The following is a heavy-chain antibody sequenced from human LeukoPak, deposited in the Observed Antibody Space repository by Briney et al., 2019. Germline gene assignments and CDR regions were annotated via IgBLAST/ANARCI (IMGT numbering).Heavy chain of an antibody. Sequence: GGSLRLSCAASGFTFSSYAMSWVRQAPGKGLEWVSAISGSGGSTYYADSVKGRFTISRDNSKNTLYLQMSSLRAEDTAVYYCAKDRYYYDSSGYYGYWGQGTLVTVSS. CDR3: AKDRYYYDSSGYYGY. CDR2: ISGSGGST. D-gene: IGHD3-22*01. V-gene: IGHV3-23*01. CDR1: GFTFSSYA. J-gene: IGHJ4*02.